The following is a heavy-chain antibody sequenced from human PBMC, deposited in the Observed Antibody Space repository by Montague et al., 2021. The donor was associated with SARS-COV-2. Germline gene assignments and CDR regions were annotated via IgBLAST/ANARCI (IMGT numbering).Heavy chain of an antibody. CDR3: ARYGDYGSWFDP. Sequence: PALVKPTQTLTLTCTFSGFSLNTSGEGVGWVRQPPGKALEWLALIYWDDDKRYSPSLKSRSTISKDTTKNEVVLTVANMDPVDTATSYCARYGDYGSWFDPWGQGTLVTVSS. J-gene: IGHJ5*02. D-gene: IGHD4-17*01. V-gene: IGHV2-5*02. CDR2: IYWDDDK. CDR1: GFSLNTSGEG.